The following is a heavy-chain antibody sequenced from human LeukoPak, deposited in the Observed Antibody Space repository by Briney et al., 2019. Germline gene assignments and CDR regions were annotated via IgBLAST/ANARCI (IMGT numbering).Heavy chain of an antibody. CDR1: GFTFDDYT. Sequence: GGSLRLSCAASGFTFDDYTMHWVRQAPGKGLEWVSSMTSSRYIYYADSVKGRFTISRDDANNLVFLQMHSLRAEDTAIYYCTRDQFFDYDNDDAFDVWGQGTKVIVSS. D-gene: IGHD3-22*01. CDR2: MTSSRYI. V-gene: IGHV3-21*04. CDR3: TRDQFFDYDNDDAFDV. J-gene: IGHJ3*01.